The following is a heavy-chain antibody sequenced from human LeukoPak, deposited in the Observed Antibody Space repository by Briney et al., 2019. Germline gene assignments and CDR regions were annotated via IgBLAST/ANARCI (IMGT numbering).Heavy chain of an antibody. Sequence: GGSLRLSCAASGFTSSSYWMSWFRQAPGKGLEWVANMKQDGSESHYVDSVKGRFTISRDNAKNSLYLQMNSLRAEDTAVYYCARDLMRIGRAPEYWGQGTLVTVSS. CDR3: ARDLMRIGRAPEY. V-gene: IGHV3-7*01. D-gene: IGHD1-1*01. CDR2: MKQDGSES. CDR1: GFTSSSYW. J-gene: IGHJ4*02.